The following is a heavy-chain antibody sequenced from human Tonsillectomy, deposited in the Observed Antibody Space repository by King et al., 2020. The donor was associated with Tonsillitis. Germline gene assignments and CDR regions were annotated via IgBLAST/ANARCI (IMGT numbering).Heavy chain of an antibody. V-gene: IGHV4-31*03. Sequence: VQLQESGPGLVKPSQTLSLTCTVSVDSISSDNYYWSWIRQYPGKGLEWIGYILHSGSTYYNPSLKSRVTMAVDTSKNQFSLKLTSVTAADTAVYYCAREVVVWSQGTLVTVSS. CDR2: ILHSGST. J-gene: IGHJ4*02. CDR1: VDSISSDNYY. D-gene: IGHD2-15*01. CDR3: AREVVV.